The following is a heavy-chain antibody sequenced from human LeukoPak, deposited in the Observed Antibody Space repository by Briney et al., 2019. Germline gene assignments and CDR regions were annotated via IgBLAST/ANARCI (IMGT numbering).Heavy chain of an antibody. V-gene: IGHV4-61*02. J-gene: IGHJ4*02. CDR2: IYGSGST. CDR3: ARGPYSYDSSGCFDY. Sequence: SETLSLTCTVSGDSISSGSYYWSWIRQPAGKGLEWIGRIYGSGSTNYNPSLKSRVTISVDTSKSQFSLRLNSVTATDTAMYYCARGPYSYDSSGCFDYWGQGALVTVSS. D-gene: IGHD3-22*01. CDR1: GDSISSGSYY.